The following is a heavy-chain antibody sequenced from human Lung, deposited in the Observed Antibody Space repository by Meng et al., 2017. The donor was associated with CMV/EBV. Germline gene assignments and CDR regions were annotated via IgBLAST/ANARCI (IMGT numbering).Heavy chain of an antibody. V-gene: IGHV3-21*01. CDR3: ARDVSPRSSAYFAIYYFYALDV. J-gene: IGHJ6*02. CDR2: ISNSGAYI. D-gene: IGHD2-21*01. Sequence: GGSXRLXXAVSGVSIDSDNWCWVRQAPGKGLEWVSSISNSGAYIYYADSVKGRFTISRDNAQNSLFLHMNSLRAEDSAVYYCARDVSPRSSAYFAIYYFYALDVWGQGTXVTVSS. CDR1: GVSIDSDN.